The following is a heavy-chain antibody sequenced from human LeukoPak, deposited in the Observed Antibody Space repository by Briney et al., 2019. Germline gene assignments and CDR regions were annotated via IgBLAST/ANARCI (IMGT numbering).Heavy chain of an antibody. V-gene: IGHV3-23*01. CDR1: GFTFSSYA. D-gene: IGHD3-9*01. J-gene: IGHJ6*02. Sequence: GGSLRLSCAASGFTFSSYAMSWVRQAPGKGLEWVSAISGSGGSTYYADSVKGRFTISRDNSKNTLYLQMNSLRAEDTAVYYCAKDQEGYDILTGYMYYGMDVWGQGTTVTVSS. CDR2: ISGSGGST. CDR3: AKDQEGYDILTGYMYYGMDV.